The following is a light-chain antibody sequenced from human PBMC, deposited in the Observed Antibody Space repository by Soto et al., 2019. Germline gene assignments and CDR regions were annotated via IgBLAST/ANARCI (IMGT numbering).Light chain of an antibody. J-gene: IGKJ1*01. Sequence: IVLTQSPGTLSLSPGERATLSCRAIQSVSSSYLAWYQQKPGQAPRLLIYGAASRATGIPDRFSGSGSGTDFTLTISRLEPEDFAVYYCHLYGSSPPWTFGQGTKVDIK. CDR2: GAA. CDR3: HLYGSSPPWT. V-gene: IGKV3-20*01. CDR1: QSVSSSY.